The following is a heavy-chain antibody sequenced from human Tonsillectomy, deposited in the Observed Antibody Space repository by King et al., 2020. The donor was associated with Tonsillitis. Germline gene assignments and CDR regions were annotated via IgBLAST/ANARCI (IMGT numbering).Heavy chain of an antibody. CDR1: GGSIRSSDHY. D-gene: IGHD1-26*01. CDR3: ARYVSGSFDY. Sequence: LQLQESGPGVVKPSETLSLTCTVSGGSIRSSDHYWAWIRQPPGKGLEWIGYMDYSGTIFYNPSLKSRITISGDTSENRFSLKLSSETAADTAVYFCARYVSGSFDYWGQGALVTVSS. CDR2: MDYSGTI. V-gene: IGHV4-39*01. J-gene: IGHJ4*02.